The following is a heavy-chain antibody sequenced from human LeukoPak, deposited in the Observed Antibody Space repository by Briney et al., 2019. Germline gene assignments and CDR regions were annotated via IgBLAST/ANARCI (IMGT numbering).Heavy chain of an antibody. CDR1: GYSFPTYW. D-gene: IGHD6-6*01. CDR3: ARSGTIATRRNYLDY. V-gene: IGHV5-51*01. J-gene: IGHJ4*02. CDR2: IYPGDSDT. Sequence: GESLKISRKGSGYSFPTYWIGWVRQIPGKGLEWVGIIYPGDSDTIYSPSFEGEVTISADKSISPAYLQWSSLKASDTAMYYCARSGTIATRRNYLDYWGQGTLVTVSS.